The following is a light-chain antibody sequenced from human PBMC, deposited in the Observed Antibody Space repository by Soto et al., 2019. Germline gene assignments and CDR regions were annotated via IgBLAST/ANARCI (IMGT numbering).Light chain of an antibody. CDR3: QQYNNWPQT. V-gene: IGKV3-15*01. Sequence: VMTQAPATRSVSPGERDTLSCRASQTINNNVAWYQLKDGQVPRLVIYGASTRATDIPASFSGSGSGTEFTLTISSLQSEDFAEYHCQQYNNWPQTCGQGTKVDSK. CDR1: QTINNN. CDR2: GAS. J-gene: IGKJ1*01.